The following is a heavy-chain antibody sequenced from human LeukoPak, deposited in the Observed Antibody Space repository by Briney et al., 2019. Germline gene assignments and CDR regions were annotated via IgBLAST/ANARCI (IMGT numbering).Heavy chain of an antibody. V-gene: IGHV5-51*01. CDR3: ARRLRTTSTIDY. CDR1: GYSFTTYW. D-gene: IGHD1-1*01. CDR2: IYPGDSDT. Sequence: GASLKTCCTCSGYSFTTYWIGWVRQLPGELLEWMGIIYPGDSDTRYSPSFQGQVTISADKSISTAYLQWSSLKASDTAMYYCARRLRTTSTIDYWGQGTLVTVSS. J-gene: IGHJ4*02.